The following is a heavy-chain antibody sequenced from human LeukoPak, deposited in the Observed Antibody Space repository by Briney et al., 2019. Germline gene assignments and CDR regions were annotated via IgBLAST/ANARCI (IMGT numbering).Heavy chain of an antibody. V-gene: IGHV3-74*01. CDR2: IKGDGNT. Sequence: GGSLRLSCAASGFTFSSYWMHWVSQAPGKWLVWVSRIKGDGNTNYADSVKGRFTISRDNAKNTVSLQMNSLRAEDTGVYYCARAPSEIGGYYPEYFRHWGQGTLVTVSS. CDR3: ARAPSEIGGYYPEYFRH. J-gene: IGHJ1*01. D-gene: IGHD3-22*01. CDR1: GFTFSSYW.